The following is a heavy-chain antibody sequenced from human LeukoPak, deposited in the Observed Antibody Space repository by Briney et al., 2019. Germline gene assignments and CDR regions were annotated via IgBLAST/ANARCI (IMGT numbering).Heavy chain of an antibody. CDR1: GGSISSGGYY. J-gene: IGHJ3*02. CDR2: IYYSGST. V-gene: IGHV4-31*03. D-gene: IGHD3-16*02. CDR3: ARDMWGRLGELSSDAFDI. Sequence: SQTLSLTCTVSGGSISSGGYYWSWIRQHPGKGLEWNGYIYYSGSTYYNPSLKSRVTISVDTSKNQFSLKLSSVTAADTAVYYCARDMWGRLGELSSDAFDIWGQGTMVTVSS.